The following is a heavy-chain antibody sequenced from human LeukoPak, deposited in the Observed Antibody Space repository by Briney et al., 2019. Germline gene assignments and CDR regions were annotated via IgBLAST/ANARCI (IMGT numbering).Heavy chain of an antibody. CDR3: ARDYDSSSKFDY. J-gene: IGHJ4*02. V-gene: IGHV1-18*01. D-gene: IGHD3-22*01. Sequence: KLQGRVTMTTDTSTSTAYMELRSLRSDDTAVYYCARDYDSSSKFDYWGQGTLVTVSS.